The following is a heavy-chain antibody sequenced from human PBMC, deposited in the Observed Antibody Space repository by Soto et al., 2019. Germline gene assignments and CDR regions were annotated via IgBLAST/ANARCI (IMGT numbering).Heavy chain of an antibody. J-gene: IGHJ3*02. V-gene: IGHV2-5*01. CDR2: IYWNDDK. D-gene: IGHD3-22*01. CDR1: GFSLSTSGVG. CDR3: AHRGSYDSSGRRPFDI. Sequence: SGPTLVNPTQTLTLTCTFSGFSLSTSGVGVGWIRQPPGKALEWLALIYWNDDKRYSPSPKSRLTITKDTSKNQVVLTMTNMDPVDTATYYCAHRGSYDSSGRRPFDIWGQGTMVTVSS.